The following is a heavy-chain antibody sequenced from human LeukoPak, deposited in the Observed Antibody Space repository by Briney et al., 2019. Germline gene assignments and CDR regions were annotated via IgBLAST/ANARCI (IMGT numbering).Heavy chain of an antibody. Sequence: GESLKISCRGSGYRFSSYWIGWVRQMPGQGLEWMGIIYPGDSDTRYSPSFQGQVTISADKSISSAYLQWSSLKASDTAMYYCARIGYDISGYHYGMDVWGKGTTVTVSS. CDR1: GYRFSSYW. J-gene: IGHJ6*04. V-gene: IGHV5-51*01. CDR3: ARIGYDISGYHYGMDV. D-gene: IGHD3-22*01. CDR2: IYPGDSDT.